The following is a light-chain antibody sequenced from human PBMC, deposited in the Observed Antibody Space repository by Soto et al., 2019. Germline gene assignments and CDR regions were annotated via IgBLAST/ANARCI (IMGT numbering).Light chain of an antibody. J-gene: IGKJ2*01. V-gene: IGKV1-5*01. CDR2: DAS. CDR1: QSISSW. CDR3: KQYNSYPFT. Sequence: DIQMTQSPSTLSASVGDRVTITCRASQSISSWLAWYQQKPGQAPKLLIYDASSLESGVPSRFSGSGSGTEFSLTISSLQPDDFATYYCKQYNSYPFTFGHGTNLEIK.